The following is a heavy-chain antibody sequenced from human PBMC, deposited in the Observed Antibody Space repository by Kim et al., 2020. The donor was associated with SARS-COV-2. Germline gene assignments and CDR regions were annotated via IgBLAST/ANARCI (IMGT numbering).Heavy chain of an antibody. V-gene: IGHV1-18*01. J-gene: IGHJ3*02. D-gene: IGHD6-13*01. CDR3: ARGSSSSWSAAFDI. Sequence: AQKLQGRVTMTTDTSTSTAYMELRSLRSDDTAVYYCARGSSSSWSAAFDIWGQGTMVTVSS.